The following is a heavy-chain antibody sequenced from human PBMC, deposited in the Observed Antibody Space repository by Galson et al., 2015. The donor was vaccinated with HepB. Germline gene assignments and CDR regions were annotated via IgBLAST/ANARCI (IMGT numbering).Heavy chain of an antibody. J-gene: IGHJ2*01. Sequence: SLRLSCAASGSPFSSYAMSGVRQAPGKGLEWVSAISGSGGSTYYADSVKGRFTISRDNSKNTLYLQMNSLRAEDTAVYYCAKDLGPLPHYDFWSGRYFDLWGRGTLVTVSS. CDR2: ISGSGGST. V-gene: IGHV3-23*01. D-gene: IGHD3-3*01. CDR1: GSPFSSYA. CDR3: AKDLGPLPHYDFWSGRYFDL.